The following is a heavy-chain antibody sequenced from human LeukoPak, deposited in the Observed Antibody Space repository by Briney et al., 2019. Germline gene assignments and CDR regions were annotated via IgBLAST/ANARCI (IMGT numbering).Heavy chain of an antibody. CDR1: GFTFSSYG. Sequence: GGSLRLSCAASGFTFSSYGMSWVRQAPGKGLEWVSAISGSGAYTYYADSVKGRFTISRDNSKNTLYLQMNSLRAEDTAVYYCARDRRDIVVVVAAIESAFDYWGQGTLVTVSS. D-gene: IGHD2-15*01. V-gene: IGHV3-23*01. CDR3: ARDRRDIVVVVAAIESAFDY. J-gene: IGHJ4*02. CDR2: ISGSGAYT.